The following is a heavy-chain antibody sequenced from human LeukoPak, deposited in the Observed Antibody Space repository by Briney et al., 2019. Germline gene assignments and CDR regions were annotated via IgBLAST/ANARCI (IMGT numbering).Heavy chain of an antibody. Sequence: PGGSLRLSCAASGFTFSNYWMTWVRQAPGKGLEWVANINQDGSEKYYVDSVKGRFTISRDNGKNSLYLQMNSLRAEDTAIYYCARGTDSSPGIDYWGQGTLVTVSS. CDR3: ARGTDSSPGIDY. CDR1: GFTFSNYW. D-gene: IGHD6-6*01. J-gene: IGHJ4*02. CDR2: INQDGSEK. V-gene: IGHV3-7*01.